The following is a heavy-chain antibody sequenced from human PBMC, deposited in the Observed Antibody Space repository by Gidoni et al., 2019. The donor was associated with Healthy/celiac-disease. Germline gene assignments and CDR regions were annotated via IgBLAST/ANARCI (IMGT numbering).Heavy chain of an antibody. Sequence: QVQLVESGGGVVQPGRSLRLSCAASGFTFSSYAMHWVRQAPGKGLEWVAVISYDGSNKYYADSVKGRFTISRDNSKNTLYLQMNSLRAEDTAVYYCARDAGGGYCSGGSCYPGGYWGQGTLVTVSS. J-gene: IGHJ4*02. CDR2: ISYDGSNK. V-gene: IGHV3-30-3*01. D-gene: IGHD2-15*01. CDR1: GFTFSSYA. CDR3: ARDAGGGYCSGGSCYPGGY.